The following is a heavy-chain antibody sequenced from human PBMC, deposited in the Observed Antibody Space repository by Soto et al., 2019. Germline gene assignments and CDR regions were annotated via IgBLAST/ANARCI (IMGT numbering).Heavy chain of an antibody. CDR2: ISDDGTKE. CDR1: GFGFSNYA. Sequence: QVQLVESGGGVVQPGRSLRLSCAASGFGFSNYAMHWVRRAPGKGLEWVTLISDDGTKEYFADSVEGRFTVSRDNSKNTLFLQMNSLKTDDTGVYYCAKSAHPAVVTLYYFDSWGQGTLVTVSS. D-gene: IGHD2-21*02. CDR3: AKSAHPAVVTLYYFDS. V-gene: IGHV3-30*18. J-gene: IGHJ4*02.